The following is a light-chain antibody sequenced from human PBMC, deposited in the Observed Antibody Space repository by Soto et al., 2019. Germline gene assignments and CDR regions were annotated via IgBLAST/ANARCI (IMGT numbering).Light chain of an antibody. Sequence: EIVLTQSPGTLSLSPGERATLSCRASQTVGHNYLAWYQQRPGQSPRLLIYAASCRVNGIPDRFSGSGSETGFTLTISRLEPEDFVVYYCQQYGGSPSFTFGPGTKVDIK. J-gene: IGKJ3*01. CDR2: AAS. CDR1: QTVGHNY. CDR3: QQYGGSPSFT. V-gene: IGKV3-20*01.